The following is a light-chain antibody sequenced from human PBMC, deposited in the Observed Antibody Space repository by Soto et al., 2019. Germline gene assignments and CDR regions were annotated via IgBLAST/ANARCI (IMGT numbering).Light chain of an antibody. Sequence: EIVLTRSPATLSLSPGERDILSCRASQSVGIYLGWYQQRPGQAPRLLIYDASKRTAGIPAWFSGSGSGTDFTLTINSLKPEDFAVYYCQHRRTWPRAFGQGTRLEIK. CDR2: DAS. J-gene: IGKJ5*01. CDR3: QHRRTWPRA. CDR1: QSVGIY. V-gene: IGKV3-11*01.